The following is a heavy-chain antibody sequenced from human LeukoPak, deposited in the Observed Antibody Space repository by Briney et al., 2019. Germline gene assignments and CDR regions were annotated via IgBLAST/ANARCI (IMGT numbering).Heavy chain of an antibody. CDR2: INPNSGGT. J-gene: IGHJ6*03. CDR3: ARTYAAGENYYYMDV. V-gene: IGHV1-2*02. Sequence: GASVKVSCKASGYTFTGYYMHWVRQAPGQGLEWMGWINPNSGGTNYAQKFQGRVTITRNTSISTAYMELSSLRSEDTAVYYCARTYAAGENYYYMDVWGKGTTVTVSS. CDR1: GYTFTGYY. D-gene: IGHD3-16*01.